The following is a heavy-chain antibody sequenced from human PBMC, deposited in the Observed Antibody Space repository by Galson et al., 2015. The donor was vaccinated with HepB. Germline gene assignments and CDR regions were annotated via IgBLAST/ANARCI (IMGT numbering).Heavy chain of an antibody. Sequence: SLRLSCAASGFTFSSYAMSWVRQAPGKGLEWVSAISGSGGSTYYADSVKGRFTISRGNSKNTLYQQMNSLRAEDTAVYYCAKDRPELWQLPKVAFDIWGQGTMVTVSS. CDR3: AKDRPELWQLPKVAFDI. V-gene: IGHV3-23*01. D-gene: IGHD2-15*01. J-gene: IGHJ3*02. CDR1: GFTFSSYA. CDR2: ISGSGGST.